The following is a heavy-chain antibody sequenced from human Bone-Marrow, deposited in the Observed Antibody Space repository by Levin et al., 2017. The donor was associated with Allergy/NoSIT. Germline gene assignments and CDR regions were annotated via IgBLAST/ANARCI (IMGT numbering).Heavy chain of an antibody. V-gene: IGHV4-30-4*01. CDR2: IYYSGST. D-gene: IGHD3-10*01. Sequence: SETLSLTCTVSGGSISSGDYYWSWIRQPPGKGLEWIGYIYYSGSTYYNPSLKSRVTISVDTSKNQFSLKLSSVTAADTAVYYCARTYYYGSGSYQFDYWGQGTLVTVSS. CDR3: ARTYYYGSGSYQFDY. CDR1: GGSISSGDYY. J-gene: IGHJ4*02.